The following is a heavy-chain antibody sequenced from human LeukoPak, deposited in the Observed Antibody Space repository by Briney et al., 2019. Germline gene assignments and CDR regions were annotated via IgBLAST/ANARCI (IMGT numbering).Heavy chain of an antibody. V-gene: IGHV3-30*02. D-gene: IGHD3-16*02. CDR3: AKTLYTSELGEVFDY. J-gene: IGHJ4*02. CDR2: IRYDGGNE. CDR1: GFTFSSYA. Sequence: GGSLRLSCAASGFTFSSYAMHWVRQAPGKGLEWVAFIRYDGGNEYYADSVKGRFTISRDNSKNTVYLQMNSLRAEDTAVYYCAKTLYTSELGEVFDYWGQGTLVTVSS.